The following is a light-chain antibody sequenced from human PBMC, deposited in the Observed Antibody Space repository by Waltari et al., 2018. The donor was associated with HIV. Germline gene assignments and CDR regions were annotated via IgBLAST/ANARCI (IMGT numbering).Light chain of an antibody. Sequence: SYELTQPPSVSVSPGLTASVTCSGDKLGDKYVCWSTQKPGRSPVLVLFQDTKRPSGIPERFSGSNSGNTATLTISGTQAVDEADYFCQAWDNSTAVFGGGTQLTVL. CDR3: QAWDNSTAV. V-gene: IGLV3-1*01. J-gene: IGLJ2*01. CDR2: QDT. CDR1: KLGDKY.